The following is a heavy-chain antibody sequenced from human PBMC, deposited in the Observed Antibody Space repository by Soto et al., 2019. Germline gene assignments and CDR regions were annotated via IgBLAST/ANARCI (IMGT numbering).Heavy chain of an antibody. CDR3: AKDSLLAVAGYYFDY. CDR1: GFTFSSYG. Sequence: GGSLRLSCAASGFTFSSYGMHWVRQAPGKGLEWVAVISYDGSNKYYADSVKGRFTISRDNSKNTLYLQMNSLRAEDTAVYYCAKDSLLAVAGYYFDYWGQGTLVTVSS. D-gene: IGHD6-19*01. J-gene: IGHJ4*02. CDR2: ISYDGSNK. V-gene: IGHV3-30*18.